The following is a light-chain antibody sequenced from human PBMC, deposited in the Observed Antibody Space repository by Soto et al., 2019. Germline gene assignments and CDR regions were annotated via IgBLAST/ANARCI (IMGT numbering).Light chain of an antibody. CDR3: SSYRGTSSLV. CDR2: DVS. J-gene: IGLJ3*02. CDR1: SSDVGAYNY. V-gene: IGLV2-14*01. Sequence: QSALTQPASVSGSPGQSITISCTGTSSDVGAYNYVSWYQQHPGKAPKLMIYDVSNRPSGVSNRFSGSKSGNTASLSISGLQAEDEADYYCSSYRGTSSLVFGGGTKLTVL.